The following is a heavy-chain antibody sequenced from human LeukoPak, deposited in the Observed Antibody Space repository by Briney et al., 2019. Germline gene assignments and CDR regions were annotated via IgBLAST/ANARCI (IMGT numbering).Heavy chain of an antibody. D-gene: IGHD4-17*01. CDR2: IYYSGST. V-gene: IGHV4-39*01. J-gene: IGHJ6*02. CDR3: ARLGAGDYLVHYYYGMDV. Sequence: SETLSLTCTVSGGSISSSSYYWGWIRQPPGKGLGWIGSIYYSGSTYYNPSLKSRVTISVDTSKNQFSLKLSSVTAADTAVYYCARLGAGDYLVHYYYGMDVWGQGTTVTVSS. CDR1: GGSISSSSYY.